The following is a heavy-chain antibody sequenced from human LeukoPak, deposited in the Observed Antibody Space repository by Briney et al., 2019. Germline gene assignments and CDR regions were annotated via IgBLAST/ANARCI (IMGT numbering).Heavy chain of an antibody. V-gene: IGHV3-30*03. D-gene: IGHD3-22*01. CDR3: ARGEYYSDTSSYFDY. CDR2: ISYDGSNK. J-gene: IGHJ4*02. CDR1: GFTFSSYG. Sequence: PGGSLRLSCAASGFTFSSYGMNWVRQAPSKGLEWVAVISYDGSNKYYADSVKGRFTISRDNSKNTLFVQMSSLRAEDTAVYYCARGEYYSDTSSYFDYWGQGTLVTVSS.